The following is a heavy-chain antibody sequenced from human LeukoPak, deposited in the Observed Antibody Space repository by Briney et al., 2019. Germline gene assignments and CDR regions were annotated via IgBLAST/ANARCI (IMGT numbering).Heavy chain of an antibody. Sequence: GGSLRLSCAASGFTFIDYAMTWVRQAPGQELDWVSTIAYIGTYYADSVKGRFTVSRDNSKNTLYLQMNNLRAEDSAVYYCVKGLHQLDVWGQGTTVTVSS. V-gene: IGHV3-23*01. J-gene: IGHJ6*02. D-gene: IGHD4-11*01. CDR3: VKGLHQLDV. CDR2: IAYIGT. CDR1: GFTFIDYA.